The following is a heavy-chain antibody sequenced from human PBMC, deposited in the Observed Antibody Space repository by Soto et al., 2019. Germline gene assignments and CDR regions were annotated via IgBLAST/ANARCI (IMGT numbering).Heavy chain of an antibody. CDR3: ARSPSCVGWSYRHSGIDY. CDR1: GGSISSSSYY. V-gene: IGHV4-39*01. Sequence: SETLSLTCTVSGGSISSSSYYWGWIRQPPGKGLEWIGSIYYSGSTYYNPSLKSRVTISVDTSKNQFSLKLSSVTAADTAVYYCARSPSCVGWSYRHSGIDYWGQGTLVTVSS. D-gene: IGHD3-16*02. CDR2: IYYSGST. J-gene: IGHJ4*02.